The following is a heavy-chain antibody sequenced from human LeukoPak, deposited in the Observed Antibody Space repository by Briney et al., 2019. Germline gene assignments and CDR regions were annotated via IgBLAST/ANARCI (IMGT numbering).Heavy chain of an antibody. CDR3: ARQQQLVFDY. Sequence: PSETLSLTCTVSGGSISGYYWSWIRQPPGKGLEWIAYVYYSGSTSYNPSLKSRVTISLDTSKNQFSLRLRSVTAADTAVYYCARQQQLVFDYWGQGTLVTVSS. CDR1: GGSISGYY. CDR2: VYYSGST. D-gene: IGHD6-13*01. V-gene: IGHV4-59*08. J-gene: IGHJ4*02.